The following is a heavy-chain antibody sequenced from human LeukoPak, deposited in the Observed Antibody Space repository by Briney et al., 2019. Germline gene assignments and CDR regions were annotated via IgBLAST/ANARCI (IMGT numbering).Heavy chain of an antibody. CDR3: ARVSIQLRRNDAFDI. Sequence: ASVKVSCKASGYTFTSYYMHWVRQAPGQGLEWMGIINPSGGSTNYAQKFQGRVTMTRDTSISTAYMELSRLRSDDTAVYYCARVSIQLRRNDAFDIWGQGTMVTVSS. D-gene: IGHD5-18*01. V-gene: IGHV1-2*02. CDR1: GYTFTSYY. CDR2: INPSGGST. J-gene: IGHJ3*02.